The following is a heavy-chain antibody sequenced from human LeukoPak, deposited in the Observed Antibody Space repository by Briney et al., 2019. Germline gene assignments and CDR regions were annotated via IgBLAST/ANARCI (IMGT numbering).Heavy chain of an antibody. V-gene: IGHV4-38-2*01. CDR2: IYHSGST. Sequence: SETLSLTCSVSGYSISSGYYWGCIRQPPGKGLEWIGSIYHSGSTYCNPSLKSRVSISVDKSKNQFSLKLSSVTAADTAVYYCASVCRGTATTKYYSSMDVWGKGTTVTISS. CDR1: GYSISSGYY. J-gene: IGHJ6*03. D-gene: IGHD4-17*01. CDR3: ASVCRGTATTKYYSSMDV.